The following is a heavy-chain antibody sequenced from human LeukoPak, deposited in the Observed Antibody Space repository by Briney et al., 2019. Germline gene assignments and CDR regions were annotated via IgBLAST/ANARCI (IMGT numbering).Heavy chain of an antibody. CDR1: GFTVSSNY. V-gene: IGHV3-66*04. D-gene: IGHD3-22*01. CDR3: VKLPDSSGWSPDF. Sequence: GGSLRLSCAASGFTVSSNYMSWVRQAPGKGLEWVSNIYSGDITYYADSVKGRFTISRDDSRNTLYLEMNTLRAEDTAVYYCVKLPDSSGWSPDFWGQGTLVTVSS. J-gene: IGHJ4*02. CDR2: IYSGDIT.